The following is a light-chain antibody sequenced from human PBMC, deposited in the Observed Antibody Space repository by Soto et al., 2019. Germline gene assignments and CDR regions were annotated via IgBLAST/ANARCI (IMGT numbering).Light chain of an antibody. CDR1: SGSIASNY. J-gene: IGLJ2*01. CDR3: QYYDSSNPVV. CDR2: EDN. V-gene: IGLV6-57*04. Sequence: NFMLTQPHSVSESPGKTVTISCTRSSGSIASNYVQWYQQRPGSAPTTVIYEDNQRPSGVPDRFSGSIDSSSNSASLTISGLKTEDEADYYCQYYDSSNPVVFGGGTKVTVL.